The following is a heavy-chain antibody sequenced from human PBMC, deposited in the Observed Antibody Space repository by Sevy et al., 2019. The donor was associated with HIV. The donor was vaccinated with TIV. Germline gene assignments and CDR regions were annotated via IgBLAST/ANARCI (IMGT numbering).Heavy chain of an antibody. CDR1: GVAFSSYA. CDR3: GRFPLERAFDI. Sequence: GGSLRLSCAASGVAFSSYAMHWVRQAPDKGLEWVAVISYDGSNQEYADSVKGRFTISRDNSKNTLYLQMNSLRVEDTAVYYCGRFPLERAFDIWGQGTMVTVSS. CDR2: ISYDGSNQ. J-gene: IGHJ3*02. V-gene: IGHV3-30*04.